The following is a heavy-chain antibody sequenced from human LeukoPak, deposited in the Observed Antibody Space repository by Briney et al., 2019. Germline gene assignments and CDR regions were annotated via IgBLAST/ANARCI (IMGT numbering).Heavy chain of an antibody. Sequence: SETLSLTCTVSGGSISSNTYYWSWIRQPPGKGLEWIGEINHSGSTKYNPSLKSRVTISVDTSKNQFSLNLTSVTAADTAVYYCARVGYSSGWYADYWGQGSLVTVSS. CDR1: GGSISSNTYY. V-gene: IGHV4-39*07. CDR3: ARVGYSSGWYADY. D-gene: IGHD6-19*01. J-gene: IGHJ4*02. CDR2: INHSGST.